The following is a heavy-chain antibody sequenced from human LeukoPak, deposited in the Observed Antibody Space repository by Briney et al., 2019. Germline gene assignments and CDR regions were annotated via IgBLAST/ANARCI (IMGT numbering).Heavy chain of an antibody. V-gene: IGHV1-18*01. Sequence: GASVKVSCKASGYTFTSYGISWVRQAPGQGLEWMGWISAYNGNTNYAQKLQGRVTMTTDTSTSTAYMELRSLRSDDTAVYYCASLSITMVRGVISEVFDYWGQGTLVTVSS. CDR3: ASLSITMVRGVISEVFDY. J-gene: IGHJ4*02. CDR2: ISAYNGNT. D-gene: IGHD3-10*01. CDR1: GYTFTSYG.